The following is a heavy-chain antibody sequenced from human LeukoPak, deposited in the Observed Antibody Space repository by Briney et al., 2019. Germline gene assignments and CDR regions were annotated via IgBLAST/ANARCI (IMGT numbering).Heavy chain of an antibody. J-gene: IGHJ4*02. CDR1: GFTLDDYA. CDR2: ISWNSGSI. V-gene: IGHV3-9*01. CDR3: AKDAKRWLRFFDY. Sequence: GRSLRLSCAASGFTLDDYAMHWVRQAPGKGLEWVSGISWNSGSIGYADSVKGRFTISRDNAKNSLYLQMNSLRAEDTALYYCAKDAKRWLRFFDYWGQGTLVTVFS. D-gene: IGHD5-24*01.